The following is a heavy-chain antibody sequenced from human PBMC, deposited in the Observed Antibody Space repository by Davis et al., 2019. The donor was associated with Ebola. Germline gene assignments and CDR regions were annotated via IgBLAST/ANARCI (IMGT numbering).Heavy chain of an antibody. J-gene: IGHJ4*02. CDR3: ARGDSYYDPSGYYAGPEAPDH. D-gene: IGHD3-22*01. CDR2: IYYSGST. V-gene: IGHV4-59*12. CDR1: GFTFSSYA. Sequence: MPGGSLRLSCAASGFTFSSYAMSWVRQPPGKGLEWIGYIYYSGSTNYNPSLKSRVTISVDTSKNQFSLKLSSVTAADTAVYYCARGDSYYDPSGYYAGPEAPDHWGQGTLVSVSS.